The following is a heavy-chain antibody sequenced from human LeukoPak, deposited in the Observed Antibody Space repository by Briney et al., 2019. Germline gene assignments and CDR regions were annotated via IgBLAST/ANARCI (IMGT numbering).Heavy chain of an antibody. J-gene: IGHJ4*02. V-gene: IGHV1-46*01. D-gene: IGHD2-15*01. CDR2: INPSGGST. CDR3: ARGLLFLMRY. Sequence: GASVNVSCTASEYTFTSYYMHWVRQAPGQGLEWMGIINPSGGSTSYAQKFQGRVTMTRDTSTSTVYMELSSLRSEDTAVYYCARGLLFLMRYWGQGTLVTVSS. CDR1: EYTFTSYY.